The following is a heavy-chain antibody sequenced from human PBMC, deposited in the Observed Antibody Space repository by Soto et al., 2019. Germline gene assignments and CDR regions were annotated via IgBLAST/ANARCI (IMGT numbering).Heavy chain of an antibody. V-gene: IGHV4-31*03. Sequence: SETLSLTCTVSGGSISSGGYYWSWIRQHPGKGLEWIGYIYYSGSTYYNPSLKSRVTISVDTSKNQFSLKLSSVTAADTAVYYCARDRGGYVLRDYYYGMDVWGQGPTVTVS. CDR3: ARDRGGYVLRDYYYGMDV. D-gene: IGHD3-10*02. J-gene: IGHJ6*02. CDR2: IYYSGST. CDR1: GGSISSGGYY.